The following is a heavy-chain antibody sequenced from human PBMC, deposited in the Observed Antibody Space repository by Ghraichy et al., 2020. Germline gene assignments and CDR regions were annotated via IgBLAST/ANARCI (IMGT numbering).Heavy chain of an antibody. CDR2: ITAAGGTS. D-gene: IGHD2-15*01. CDR1: GFMFSTYA. Sequence: GGSLRLSCEASGFMFSTYAMSWVRQAPGKGLEWVSTITAAGGTSYYADAVKGRFTISRDNSRDRLYLQMNSLGVEDTATYFCAKDTLTTYYSNSGGHSDWIHNWFAPWGQGTRVTVSS. J-gene: IGHJ5*02. V-gene: IGHV3-23*01. CDR3: AKDTLTTYYSNSGGHSDWIHNWFAP.